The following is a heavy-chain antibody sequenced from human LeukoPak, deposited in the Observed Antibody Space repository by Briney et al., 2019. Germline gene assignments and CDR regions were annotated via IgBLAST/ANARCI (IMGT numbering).Heavy chain of an antibody. D-gene: IGHD2-21*02. CDR1: GYTFTGYY. Sequence: GASVKVSCKASGYTFTGYYMHWVRQAPGQGLEWMGRINPNSGGTNYAQKFQGRVTMARDTSISTAYMELSRLRSDDTAVYYCARDFPIVVVTGGDYWGQGTLVTVSS. CDR3: ARDFPIVVVTGGDY. V-gene: IGHV1-2*06. J-gene: IGHJ4*02. CDR2: INPNSGGT.